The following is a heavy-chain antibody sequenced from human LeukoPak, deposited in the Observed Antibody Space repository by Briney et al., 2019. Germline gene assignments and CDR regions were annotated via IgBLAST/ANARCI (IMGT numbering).Heavy chain of an antibody. J-gene: IGHJ4*02. CDR3: AKDFVRYNIQFDY. V-gene: IGHV3-21*04. CDR1: GFTFSNYN. D-gene: IGHD1-14*01. CDR2: ISSSSSYI. Sequence: GGSLRLSCAASGFTFSNYNMNWVRQAPGKGLEWVSFISSSSSYIYYADSVRGRFTISRDNSKNTLYLQMDSLRAEDTALYYCAKDFVRYNIQFDYWGQGALVTVSS.